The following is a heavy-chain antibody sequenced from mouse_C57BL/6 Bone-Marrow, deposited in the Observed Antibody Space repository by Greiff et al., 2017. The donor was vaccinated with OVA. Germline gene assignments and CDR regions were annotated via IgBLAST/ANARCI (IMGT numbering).Heavy chain of an antibody. CDR2: INPSTGGT. J-gene: IGHJ4*01. V-gene: IGHV1-42*01. D-gene: IGHD4-1*02. CDR3: ARPNWVLYAMDY. Sequence: EVQLQESGPELVKPGASVKISCKASGYSFTGYYMNWVKQSPEKSLEWIGEINPSTGGTTYNQKFKAKATLTVDKSSSTAYMQLKSLTAEDSAVDDCARPNWVLYAMDYWGQGTSVTVSS. CDR1: GYSFTGYY.